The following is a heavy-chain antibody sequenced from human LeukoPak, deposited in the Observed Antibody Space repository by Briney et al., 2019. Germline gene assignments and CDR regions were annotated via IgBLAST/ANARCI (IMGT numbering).Heavy chain of an antibody. CDR2: INAGNGNT. V-gene: IGHV1-3*03. J-gene: IGHJ6*03. Sequence: ASVKVSCKASGYTFTSYAMHWVRQAPGQRLEWMGWINAGNGNTKYSQEFQGRVTITRDTSASTAYMELSSPRSEDMAVYYCARGSGYYYYYMDVWGKGTTVTIS. D-gene: IGHD3-10*01. CDR3: ARGSGYYYYYMDV. CDR1: GYTFTSYA.